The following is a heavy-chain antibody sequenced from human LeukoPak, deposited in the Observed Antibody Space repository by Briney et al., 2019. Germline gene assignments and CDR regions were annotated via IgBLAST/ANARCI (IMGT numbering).Heavy chain of an antibody. J-gene: IGHJ4*02. V-gene: IGHV1-69*13. Sequence: VASVKVSCKASGGTFSSYAISWVRQAPGQGLEWMGGIIPIFGTANYAQKFQGRVTISADESTSTAYMELSNLRSEDTAVYYCAGRSGSYYNAPFDYWGQGTLVTVSS. CDR3: AGRSGSYYNAPFDY. D-gene: IGHD3-10*01. CDR2: IIPIFGTA. CDR1: GGTFSSYA.